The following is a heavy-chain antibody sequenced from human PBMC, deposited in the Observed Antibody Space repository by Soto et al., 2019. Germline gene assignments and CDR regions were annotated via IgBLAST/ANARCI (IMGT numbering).Heavy chain of an antibody. CDR2: IKQDGSEK. Sequence: GSLRLSCAASGFTFSSYWMSWVRQAPGKGLEWVANIKQDGSEKYYVDSVKGRFTISRDNAKNSLYLQMNSLRAEDTAVYYCARDFVVEWLFVHPHGAPLDYWGQGTLVTVSS. V-gene: IGHV3-7*05. CDR1: GFTFSSYW. CDR3: ARDFVVEWLFVHPHGAPLDY. D-gene: IGHD3-3*01. J-gene: IGHJ4*02.